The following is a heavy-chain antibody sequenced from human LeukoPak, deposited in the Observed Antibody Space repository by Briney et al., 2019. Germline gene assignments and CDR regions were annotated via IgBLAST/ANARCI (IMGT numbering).Heavy chain of an antibody. CDR2: ISSSGSTI. D-gene: IGHD2-21*01. V-gene: IGHV3-48*03. CDR3: AREDGAGIFYYMDV. Sequence: GGSLRLSCGASGLIFSDFEMNWVRQAPGKGLEWVAYISSSGSTIYYADSLRGRFTVSRDNARNSLYLQMNSLRLEDTAVYYCAREDGAGIFYYMDVWGKGTTVTVS. CDR1: GLIFSDFE. J-gene: IGHJ6*03.